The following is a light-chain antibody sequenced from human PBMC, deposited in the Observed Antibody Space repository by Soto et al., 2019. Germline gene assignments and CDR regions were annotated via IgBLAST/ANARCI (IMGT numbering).Light chain of an antibody. Sequence: QSVLTQPPSVSGAPGQRVTLSCTGSSSNIGAGYDVHWYQQLPGTAPKLLIYGSINRPSGVPDRFSGSKSGTSASLAITGLRTEDEADYYCQSYDSSLSGSVFGGGTKVTV. CDR2: GSI. J-gene: IGLJ3*02. CDR3: QSYDSSLSGSV. CDR1: SSNIGAGYD. V-gene: IGLV1-40*01.